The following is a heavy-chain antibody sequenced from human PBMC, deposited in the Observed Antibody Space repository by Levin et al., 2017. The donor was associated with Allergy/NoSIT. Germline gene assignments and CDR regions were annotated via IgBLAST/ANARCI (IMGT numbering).Heavy chain of an antibody. Sequence: ASETLSLTCAVSGFTLSTYWMSWVRQAPGKGLEWVANMKQDGSEKYYVDSVKGRFTISRDTAKNSLYLLMNSLRAEDTAVYYCARLPVGFWSGYYQYYFDYWGQGTLVTVSS. J-gene: IGHJ4*02. CDR3: ARLPVGFWSGYYQYYFDY. CDR1: GFTLSTYW. D-gene: IGHD3-3*01. V-gene: IGHV3-7*01. CDR2: MKQDGSEK.